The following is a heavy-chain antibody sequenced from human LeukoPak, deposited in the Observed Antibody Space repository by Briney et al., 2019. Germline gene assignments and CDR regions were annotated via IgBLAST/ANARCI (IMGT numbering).Heavy chain of an antibody. CDR2: ISLSSTYI. V-gene: IGHV3-21*01. D-gene: IGHD6-13*01. CDR3: ARDGPPGDIAAAGI. CDR1: GFTFTSFS. Sequence: GGSLRLSCAASGFTFTSFSMNWVRQAPGKGLEWVSSISLSSTYIFYADSVRGRFTISRDNAKNSLYLEMNSLRAEDTAVYYCARDGPPGDIAAAGIWGQGTLVTVSS. J-gene: IGHJ4*02.